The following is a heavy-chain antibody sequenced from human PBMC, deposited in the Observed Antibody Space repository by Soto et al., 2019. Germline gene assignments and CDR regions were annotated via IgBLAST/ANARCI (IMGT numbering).Heavy chain of an antibody. CDR2: ISAYNGNT. CDR3: AREPGAGIDAFDI. V-gene: IGHV1-18*01. CDR1: GYTFTSYG. J-gene: IGHJ3*02. Sequence: GASVKVSCKASGYTFTSYGISWVRQAPGQGLEWMGWISAYNGNTNYAQKLQGRVTMTTDTSTSTAYIELRSLRSDDTAVYYCAREPGAGIDAFDIWGQGTMVTVSS.